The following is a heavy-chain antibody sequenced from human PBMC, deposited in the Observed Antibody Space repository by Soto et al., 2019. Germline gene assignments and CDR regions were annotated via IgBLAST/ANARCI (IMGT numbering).Heavy chain of an antibody. V-gene: IGHV3-11*06. CDR3: ARGIAAAGTWTYYYYGMDV. CDR2: ISSSSSYT. Sequence: GGSLRLSCAASGFTFSDYYMSWIRQAPGKGREWVSYISSSSSYTNYADSVKGRFTISRDNAKNSLYLQMNSLRDEDTAVYYCARGIAAAGTWTYYYYGMDVWGQGTTVTVSS. J-gene: IGHJ6*02. D-gene: IGHD6-13*01. CDR1: GFTFSDYY.